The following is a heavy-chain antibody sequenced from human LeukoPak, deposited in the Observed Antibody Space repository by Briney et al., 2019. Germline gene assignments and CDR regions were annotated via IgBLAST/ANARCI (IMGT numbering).Heavy chain of an antibody. J-gene: IGHJ4*02. D-gene: IGHD6-13*01. CDR3: ARSIPYGTTWYGRSDY. CDR2: IKPDGTTK. V-gene: IGHV3-7*03. Sequence: PGGSLRLSCAASGFPFSSYSMTWVRKAPGKGLEWVASIKPDGTTKFYVDSVKGRFTISRDNALNSLYLQMNSLRAEDTAIYYCARSIPYGTTWYGRSDYWGQGTLVTVSS. CDR1: GFPFSSYS.